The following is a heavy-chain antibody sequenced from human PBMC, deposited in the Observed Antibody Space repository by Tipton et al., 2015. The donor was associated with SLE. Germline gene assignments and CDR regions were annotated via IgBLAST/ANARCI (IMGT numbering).Heavy chain of an antibody. Sequence: LRLSCTVSDGSISSTNYYWSWIRQPPGKGLEWIGYIYYSGSTNYNPSLKSRVTISVDTSKNQFSLKLSSVTAADTAVYYCARDKKAPSFYYYYMDVWGKGTTVTVSS. V-gene: IGHV4-61*01. J-gene: IGHJ6*03. CDR3: ARDKKAPSFYYYYMDV. CDR2: IYYSGST. CDR1: DGSISSTNYY.